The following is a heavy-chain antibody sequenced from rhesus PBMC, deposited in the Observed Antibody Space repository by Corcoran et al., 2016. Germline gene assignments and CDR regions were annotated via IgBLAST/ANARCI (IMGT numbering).Heavy chain of an antibody. CDR2: IDGNSAGT. Sequence: QVQLQESGPGLVKPSETRALTCTVSGGSISDYYWNWIRQPPGKGLEWIGNIDGNSAGTNYNPSLKSRVTISKDTSKNQFSLKLSSVTAADTAVYYCARDEWTVTTFFDYWGQGVLVTVSS. CDR1: GGSISDYY. D-gene: IGHD4-23*01. J-gene: IGHJ4*01. CDR3: ARDEWTVTTFFDY. V-gene: IGHV4-81*01.